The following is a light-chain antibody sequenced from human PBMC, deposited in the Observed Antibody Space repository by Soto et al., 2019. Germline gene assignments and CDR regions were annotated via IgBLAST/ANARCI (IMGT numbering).Light chain of an antibody. CDR1: GRISDW. CDR3: QQSYVTPWT. J-gene: IGKJ1*01. V-gene: IGKV1-5*01. Sequence: DIQMTQSPSTLSASVGHRVTITCRASGRISDWLAWYQQKPGKAPKLLIFDASSLKSGVPSRFSGSGSGTEFTLTISSLQPEDFATYYCQQSYVTPWTFGQGTKVDIK. CDR2: DAS.